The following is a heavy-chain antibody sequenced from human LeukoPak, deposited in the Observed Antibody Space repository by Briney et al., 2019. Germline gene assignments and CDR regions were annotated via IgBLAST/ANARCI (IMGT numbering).Heavy chain of an antibody. Sequence: GGSLRLSCAASGFTFSTYPMHWVRQAPGKGLEWVAVISYDGSNKYYADSVKGRFTISRDNSKNTLYLQMNSLRAEGTAVYYCARADDWLLSPLDYWGQGTLVTVSS. D-gene: IGHD3-9*01. V-gene: IGHV3-30-3*01. CDR3: ARADDWLLSPLDY. CDR1: GFTFSTYP. J-gene: IGHJ4*02. CDR2: ISYDGSNK.